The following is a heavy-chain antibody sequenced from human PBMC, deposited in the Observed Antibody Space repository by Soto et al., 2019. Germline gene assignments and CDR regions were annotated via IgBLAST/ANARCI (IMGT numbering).Heavy chain of an antibody. J-gene: IGHJ3*02. CDR2: IYWDDDK. D-gene: IGHD3-3*01. Sequence: SGPTLVNPTQTLTLTCTFSGFSLSTSGVGVGWIRQPPGKALEWLALIYWDDDKRYSPSLKSRPTITKDTSKNQVVLTMTNMDPVDTATYYCAHAPTIFGVAYADAFDIWGQGTMVTVSS. V-gene: IGHV2-5*02. CDR3: AHAPTIFGVAYADAFDI. CDR1: GFSLSTSGVG.